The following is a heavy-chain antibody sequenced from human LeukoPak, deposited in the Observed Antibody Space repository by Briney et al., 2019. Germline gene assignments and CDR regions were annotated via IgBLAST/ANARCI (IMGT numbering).Heavy chain of an antibody. Sequence: GGSLRLSCAASGFTFSSYAMNWVRQAPGKGLEWVSAISTRGGTTYYADSVKGRFTISRDDSKNTLYLQMNSLRVEDTAVYYCAKDRWVGATLSHYFDYWGQGTLVTVSS. CDR1: GFTFSSYA. D-gene: IGHD1-26*01. CDR2: ISTRGGTT. J-gene: IGHJ4*02. CDR3: AKDRWVGATLSHYFDY. V-gene: IGHV3-23*01.